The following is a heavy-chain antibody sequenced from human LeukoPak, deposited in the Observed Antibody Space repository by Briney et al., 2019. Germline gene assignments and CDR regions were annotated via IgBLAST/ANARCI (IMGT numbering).Heavy chain of an antibody. D-gene: IGHD3-22*01. J-gene: IGHJ4*02. CDR2: IYYSGST. CDR3: ARYYYDSSGYYYSLDY. CDR1: GGSISSSNYY. Sequence: SETLSLTCTVSGGSISSSNYYWGWIRQPPGKGLEWIGNIYYSGSTYYNPSLKGRVTISVDTSKDQFSLNLNSVTAADTALYYCARYYYDSSGYYYSLDYWGQGTLVTVSS. V-gene: IGHV4-39*01.